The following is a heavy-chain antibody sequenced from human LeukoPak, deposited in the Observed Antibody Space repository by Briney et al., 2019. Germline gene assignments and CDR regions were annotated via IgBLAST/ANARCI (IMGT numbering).Heavy chain of an antibody. CDR1: GFTLSSYA. J-gene: IGHJ4*02. CDR3: AKAPTKEEERLLLNYFDY. CDR2: ISGSGTRT. Sequence: PGGSLRLSCVGSGFTLSSYAMSWVRQAPVKELEWVSAISGSGTRTYYSDSVKGRFTISRDNSKNTLYLQMNSLRAEDTAVYYCAKAPTKEEERLLLNYFDYWGQGTLVTVSS. V-gene: IGHV3-23*01. D-gene: IGHD3-3*01.